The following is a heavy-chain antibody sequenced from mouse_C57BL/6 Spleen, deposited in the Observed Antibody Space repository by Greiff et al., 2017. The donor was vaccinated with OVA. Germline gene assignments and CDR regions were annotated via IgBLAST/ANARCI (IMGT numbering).Heavy chain of an antibody. CDR3: ARFWSIYDGYDCLYAMDY. J-gene: IGHJ4*01. D-gene: IGHD2-3*01. CDR2: ISPGSGGT. Sequence: QVQLQQSGAGLVRPGTSVKVSCKASGYAFTNYLIEWVKQRPGQGLEWIGVISPGSGGTNYNEKFKGKETLTADKSSSTAYMQLSSLTSEDPAVYCWARFWSIYDGYDCLYAMDYWGQGTSVTVSS. CDR1: GYAFTNYL. V-gene: IGHV1-54*01.